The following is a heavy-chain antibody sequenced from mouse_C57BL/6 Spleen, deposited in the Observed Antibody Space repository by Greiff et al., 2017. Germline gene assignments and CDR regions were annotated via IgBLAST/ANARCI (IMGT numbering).Heavy chain of an antibody. J-gene: IGHJ4*01. CDR3: ARDGHSFYAMDY. V-gene: IGHV1-52*01. CDR2: IDPSDSET. CDR1: GYTFTSYW. Sequence: QVQLQQPGAELVRPGSSVKLSCKASGYTFTSYWMHWVKQRPIQGLEWIGNIDPSDSETHYNQKFKDKATLTVVKSSSTAYMQLSSLTSEDSAVYYCARDGHSFYAMDYWGQGTSVTVSS. D-gene: IGHD1-1*01.